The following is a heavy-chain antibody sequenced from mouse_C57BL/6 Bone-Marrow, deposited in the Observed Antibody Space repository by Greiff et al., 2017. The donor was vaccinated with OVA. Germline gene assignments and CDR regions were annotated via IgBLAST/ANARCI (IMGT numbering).Heavy chain of an antibody. D-gene: IGHD1-1*01. CDR1: GYTFTSYW. V-gene: IGHV1-53*01. CDR2: INPSNGGN. CDR3: ARGYYGSSHSSFDY. Sequence: QVQLQQPGTELVKPGASVKLSCKASGYTFTSYWMHWVKQRPGQGLEWIGNINPSNGGNNYNEKFKSKATLTVDKSSSTAYRQLSSLTSEDSAAYYCARGYYGSSHSSFDYWGQGTTLTVSS. J-gene: IGHJ2*01.